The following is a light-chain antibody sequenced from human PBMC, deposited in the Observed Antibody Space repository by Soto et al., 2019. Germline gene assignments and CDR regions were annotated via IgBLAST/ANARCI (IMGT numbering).Light chain of an antibody. Sequence: DIQMTQSPSTLSASVGDRVTITCRASQTISNWLAWYQQKPGKAPWLLIYDASSLESGVPSRSSGSGSGTEFSLTISSLQPDDFATYYCQQYNSYWTFGQGTKV. CDR3: QQYNSYWT. CDR2: DAS. J-gene: IGKJ1*01. CDR1: QTISNW. V-gene: IGKV1-5*01.